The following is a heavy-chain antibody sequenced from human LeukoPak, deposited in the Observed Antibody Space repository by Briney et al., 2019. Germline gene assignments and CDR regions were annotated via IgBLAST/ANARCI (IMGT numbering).Heavy chain of an antibody. J-gene: IGHJ1*01. CDR1: VGTFTSYA. CDR2: IIPIFGTA. D-gene: IGHD2-2*01. Sequence: SVKVSCTASVGTFTSYAISWVRQAPGHGLEWMGGIIPIFGTANYAQKFQGRVTITADESTSTAYMELSSLRSEDTAVYYCARAVVGCSSTSCYYKHWGQGTLVTVSS. V-gene: IGHV1-69*01. CDR3: ARAVVGCSSTSCYYKH.